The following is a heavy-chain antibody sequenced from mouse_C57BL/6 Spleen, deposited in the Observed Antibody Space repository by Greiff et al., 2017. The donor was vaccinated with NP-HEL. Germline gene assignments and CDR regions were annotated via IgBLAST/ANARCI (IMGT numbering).Heavy chain of an antibody. Sequence: EVTLVESGGGLVQPGGSLKLSCAASGFTFSDYGMAWVRQAPRKGPEWVAFISNLAYSIYYADTVTGRFTISRENVKNTLYLEMSSLRSEDTAMYYCARQGYGSGYGGWFAYWGQGTLVTVSA. J-gene: IGHJ3*01. D-gene: IGHD1-1*01. V-gene: IGHV5-15*01. CDR3: ARQGYGSGYGGWFAY. CDR1: GFTFSDYG. CDR2: ISNLAYSI.